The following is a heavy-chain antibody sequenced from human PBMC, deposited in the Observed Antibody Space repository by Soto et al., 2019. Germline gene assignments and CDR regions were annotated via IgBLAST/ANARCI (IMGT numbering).Heavy chain of an antibody. J-gene: IGHJ4*02. CDR2: IYYSGST. D-gene: IGHD3-10*01. V-gene: IGHV4-59*01. CDR3: ARAVYGSGSYYSGTYFEY. Sequence: SETLSLTCTVSGGSISSYYWSWIRQPPGKGLEWIGYIYYSGSTNYNPSLKSRVTISVDTSKNQFSLKLSSVTAADTAVYYCARAVYGSGSYYSGTYFEYWGQGTLVTVSS. CDR1: GGSISSYY.